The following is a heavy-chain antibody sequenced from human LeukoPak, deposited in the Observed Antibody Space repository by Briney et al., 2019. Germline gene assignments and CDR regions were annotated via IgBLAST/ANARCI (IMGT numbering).Heavy chain of an antibody. CDR2: INPSGGST. Sequence: ASVKASCKASGYTFTSYYMHWVRQAPGQGLEWMGIINPSGGSTSSAQKFQGRVTMTRDTSTSTVYMELSSLRSEDTAVYYCARDLASGYYFDYWGQGTLVTVSS. J-gene: IGHJ4*02. CDR1: GYTFTSYY. V-gene: IGHV1-46*01. CDR3: ARDLASGYYFDY. D-gene: IGHD6-25*01.